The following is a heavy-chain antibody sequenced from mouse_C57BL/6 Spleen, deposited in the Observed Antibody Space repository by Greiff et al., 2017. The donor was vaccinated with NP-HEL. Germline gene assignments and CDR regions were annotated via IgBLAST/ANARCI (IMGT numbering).Heavy chain of an antibody. V-gene: IGHV1-80*01. J-gene: IGHJ4*01. CDR1: GYAFSSYW. D-gene: IGHD3-3*01. Sequence: QVQLQQSGAELVKPGASVKISCKASGYAFSSYWMNWVKQRPGKGLEWIGQIYPGDGDTNYNGKFKGKATLTADKSSSTAYMQLSSLTSEDSAVYFCARGTTREFCYAMDYWGQGTSVTVSS. CDR2: IYPGDGDT. CDR3: ARGTTREFCYAMDY.